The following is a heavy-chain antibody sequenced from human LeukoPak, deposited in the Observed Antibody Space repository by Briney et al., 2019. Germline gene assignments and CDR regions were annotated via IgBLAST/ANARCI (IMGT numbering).Heavy chain of an antibody. J-gene: IGHJ4*02. Sequence: PGGSLRLSCAAPGFTFSSYAMAWVRQAPGKGLEWVSAISGSGAYTYYADSVKGRFAISRDSSKNTLYLQMNSLRAEDTAIYYCAKDIGPDYGDYLDCWGQGTLVTVSS. CDR2: ISGSGAYT. CDR1: GFTFSSYA. D-gene: IGHD4-17*01. CDR3: AKDIGPDYGDYLDC. V-gene: IGHV3-23*01.